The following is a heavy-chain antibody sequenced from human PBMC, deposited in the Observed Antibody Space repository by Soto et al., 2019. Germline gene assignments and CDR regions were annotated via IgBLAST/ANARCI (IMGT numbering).Heavy chain of an antibody. CDR3: VRAMQLWRLAS. CDR1: GLTFRSYW. J-gene: IGHJ4*02. CDR2: INTDGSVA. V-gene: IGHV3-74*03. Sequence: EVQLVESGGGLVQPGESLRLSCAASGLTFRSYWMHWVRQAPGKGLVWVSRINTDGSVAMYVDSVKGRSTISRDNARNTLYLPMTSLRAEDTAVYYCVRAMQLWRLASWGQGTLVTASS. D-gene: IGHD2-2*01.